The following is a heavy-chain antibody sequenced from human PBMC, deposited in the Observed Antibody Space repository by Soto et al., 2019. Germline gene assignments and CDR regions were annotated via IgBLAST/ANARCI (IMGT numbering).Heavy chain of an antibody. CDR2: ITWDSGRT. J-gene: IGHJ6*02. CDR1: GFIFEDYT. CDR3: AKDERVDTAMVTGNYYHFGLDV. Sequence: PGGSLRLSCVASGFIFEDYTMHWVRQAPGKGLEWVSLITWDSGRTYFADSVKGRFTISRDNSKNSLYLQMNSLRTEDTAFYYCAKDERVDTAMVTGNYYHFGLDVWGQGTTVTVSS. V-gene: IGHV3-43*01. D-gene: IGHD5-18*01.